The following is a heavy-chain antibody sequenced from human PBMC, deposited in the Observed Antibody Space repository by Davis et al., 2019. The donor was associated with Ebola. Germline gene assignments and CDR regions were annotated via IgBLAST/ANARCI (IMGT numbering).Heavy chain of an antibody. V-gene: IGHV3-66*01. CDR3: ARDYEGYYYGSGNN. J-gene: IGHJ4*02. Sequence: GESLKISCAASGFTVSSNYMRWVRQDPGTGLQWVGVTYSGGSTYYADSVKGRFTISRDNSKNTLYLQMNSLRAEDTAVYYCARDYEGYYYGSGNNWGQGTLVTVSS. D-gene: IGHD3-10*01. CDR1: GFTVSSNY. CDR2: TYSGGST.